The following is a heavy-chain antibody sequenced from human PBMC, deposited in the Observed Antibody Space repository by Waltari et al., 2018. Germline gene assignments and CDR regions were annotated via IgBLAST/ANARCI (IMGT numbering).Heavy chain of an antibody. CDR3: ARQYCSSTSCYVFDY. Sequence: EVQLVQSGAEVKKPGESLKISCKGSGYSFTSYWIGWVRQMPGKGLEWMWLIYPGDSATTYSPSFQGQVTISADKSISTAYLQWSSLKASDTAMYYCARQYCSSTSCYVFDYWGQGTLVTVSS. D-gene: IGHD2-2*01. CDR2: IYPGDSAT. V-gene: IGHV5-51*01. CDR1: GYSFTSYW. J-gene: IGHJ4*02.